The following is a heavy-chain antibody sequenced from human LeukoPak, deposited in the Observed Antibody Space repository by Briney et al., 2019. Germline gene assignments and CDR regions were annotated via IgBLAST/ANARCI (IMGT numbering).Heavy chain of an antibody. CDR3: TRYNNAHFDN. D-gene: IGHD1-14*01. J-gene: IGHJ4*02. CDR2: ILSTGIT. CDR1: GVPFSTSA. Sequence: GGSLTLTCAIYGVPFSTSAMSWVRQPPGKGLEWVSHILSTGITNYADSVKGRFTISVDKSKNKMSLQMDAVTAEDTAVYYCTRYNNAHFDNWGQGTLVTVSS. V-gene: IGHV3-23*05.